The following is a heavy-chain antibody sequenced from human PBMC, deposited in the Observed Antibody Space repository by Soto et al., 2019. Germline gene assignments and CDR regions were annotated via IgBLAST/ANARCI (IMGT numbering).Heavy chain of an antibody. D-gene: IGHD3-22*01. CDR3: ARFSPPRKSYDSNPGWFDP. CDR2: VSSTGST. J-gene: IGHJ5*02. Sequence: RQSPGKGLEWVGYVSSTGSTNYNPSLKSRLTMSLDTSTNEVSLSLTSVTAADAAVYFCARFSPPRKSYDSNPGWFDPWGQGIMVTVS. V-gene: IGHV4-59*01.